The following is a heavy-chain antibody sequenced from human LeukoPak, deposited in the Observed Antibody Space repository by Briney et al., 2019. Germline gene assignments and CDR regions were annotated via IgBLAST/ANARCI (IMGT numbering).Heavy chain of an antibody. Sequence: GGSLRLSCAPSGFTLDDYGMSWVRPAARKGREWVAGVNWNGGSTGYAASVKSRFTISRDNAKNYLYLQMNSLRAEDTALYHCVRVSGGSYYGDFDYWGQGTLVTVSS. D-gene: IGHD1-26*01. J-gene: IGHJ4*02. CDR3: VRVSGGSYYGDFDY. CDR1: GFTLDDYG. CDR2: VNWNGGST. V-gene: IGHV3-20*01.